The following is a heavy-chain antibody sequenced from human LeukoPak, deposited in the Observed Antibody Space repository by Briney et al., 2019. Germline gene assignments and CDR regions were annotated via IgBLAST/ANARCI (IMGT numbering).Heavy chain of an antibody. CDR3: ARIFGGFD. CDR2: IHHSGST. V-gene: IGHV4-4*02. Sequence: SETLSLTCAVSGGSVSSTNWWSWVRQPPGEGLEWIAEIHHSGSTNYNPSLKSRVTISVDKSENQFSLKLSSVTAADTAVYYCARIFGGFDWGQGTLVTVS. CDR1: GGSVSSTNW. D-gene: IGHD3-3*01. J-gene: IGHJ4*02.